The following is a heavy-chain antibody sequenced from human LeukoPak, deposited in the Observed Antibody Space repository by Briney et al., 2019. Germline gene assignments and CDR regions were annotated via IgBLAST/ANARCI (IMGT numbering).Heavy chain of an antibody. CDR1: GFTLSTYS. CDR3: ARAYSGTYGLGYYYMDV. CDR2: ISSSSSYI. Sequence: GGSLRLSCAASGFTLSTYSMNWVRQAPGKGLEWVSSISSSSSYIYYADSVKGRFTISRDNAKKSLYLQMNSLRAEDTAVYYCARAYSGTYGLGYYYMDVWGKGTTVTVSS. J-gene: IGHJ6*03. V-gene: IGHV3-21*01. D-gene: IGHD1-26*01.